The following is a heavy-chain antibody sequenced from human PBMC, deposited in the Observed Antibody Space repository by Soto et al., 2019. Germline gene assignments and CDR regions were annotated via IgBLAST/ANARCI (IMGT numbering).Heavy chain of an antibody. Sequence: QVQLQQSGPGLVKPSETLSLTCTVSSGPSSSHNWGWIRQSPGRGLEWIGYVYNTGGTSYNPSLKSRVTISADTSANHISLTLSFVTAADTAIYYCVRQVIGSLHGLVDVWGQWTTVSVSS. CDR1: SGPSSSHN. V-gene: IGHV4-59*08. J-gene: IGHJ6*02. D-gene: IGHD1-26*01. CDR2: VYNTGGT. CDR3: VRQVIGSLHGLVDV.